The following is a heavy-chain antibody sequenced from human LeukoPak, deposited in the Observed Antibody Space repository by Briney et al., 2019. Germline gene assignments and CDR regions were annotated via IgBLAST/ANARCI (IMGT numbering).Heavy chain of an antibody. CDR1: GFTFSGYP. Sequence: PGKSLRLSCAASGFTFSGYPIHWVRQAPGKGLEWVAVISYDGSNKYYADSVKGRFTISRDNSKNTLYLQMNSLRAEDTAVYYCARDRTRDGYNQGRVFDYWGQGTLVTVSS. V-gene: IGHV3-30-3*01. CDR3: ARDRTRDGYNQGRVFDY. D-gene: IGHD5-24*01. J-gene: IGHJ4*02. CDR2: ISYDGSNK.